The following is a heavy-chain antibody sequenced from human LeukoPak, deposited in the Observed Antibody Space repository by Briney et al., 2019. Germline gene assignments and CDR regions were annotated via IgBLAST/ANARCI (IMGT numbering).Heavy chain of an antibody. V-gene: IGHV6-1*01. J-gene: IGHJ4*02. D-gene: IGHD6-13*01. Sequence: SQTLSLTCAISGDSVSSNSAAWNWIRQSPSRGLEWLGRTYYRSKWYNDYAVSVKSRITINPDTSKNQFSLQLNSVTPEDTAVYYCARMRHRTFYSSSWNFDYWGQGTLVTVSS. CDR2: TYYRSKWYN. CDR3: ARMRHRTFYSSSWNFDY. CDR1: GDSVSSNSAA.